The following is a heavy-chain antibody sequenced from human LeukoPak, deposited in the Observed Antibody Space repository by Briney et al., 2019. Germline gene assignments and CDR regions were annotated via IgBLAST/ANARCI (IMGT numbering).Heavy chain of an antibody. D-gene: IGHD3-3*01. Sequence: PGGSLRLSCAASGFTFSSYSMNWVRQAPGKGLEWVSYISSSSSTIYYADSVKGRFTISRDNAKNSLYLQMNSLRAEDTAVYYCAKKLYYDFWSGYYTDYYYGMDVWGQGTTVTVSS. CDR3: AKKLYYDFWSGYYTDYYYGMDV. V-gene: IGHV3-48*01. CDR2: ISSSSSTI. J-gene: IGHJ6*02. CDR1: GFTFSSYS.